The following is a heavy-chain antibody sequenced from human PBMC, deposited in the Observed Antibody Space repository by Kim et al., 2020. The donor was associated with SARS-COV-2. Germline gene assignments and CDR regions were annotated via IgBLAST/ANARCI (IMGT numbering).Heavy chain of an antibody. V-gene: IGHV1-46*01. J-gene: IGHJ4*02. Sequence: SYEQKFQGRVTMTRDTSTSTVYMELSSLRSEDTAVYYCARFETTVTTSFDYWGQGTLVTVSS. D-gene: IGHD4-17*01. CDR3: ARFETTVTTSFDY.